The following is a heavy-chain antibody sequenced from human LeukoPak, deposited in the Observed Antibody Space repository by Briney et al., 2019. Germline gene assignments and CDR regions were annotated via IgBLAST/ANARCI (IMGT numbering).Heavy chain of an antibody. J-gene: IGHJ5*02. Sequence: SQTLSLTCASSGDSVSSNRAAWNWIRQSPSRGLEWLGRTYYRSKWYNDYAVSVKSRITINPDTSKDQFSLQLNSVTPEDTAVYYCAKDFHCYCSSTSCYGGNPPYVDPWGQGTLVTVSS. CDR2: TYYRSKWYN. D-gene: IGHD2-2*01. V-gene: IGHV6-1*01. CDR1: GDSVSSNRAA. CDR3: AKDFHCYCSSTSCYGGNPPYVDP.